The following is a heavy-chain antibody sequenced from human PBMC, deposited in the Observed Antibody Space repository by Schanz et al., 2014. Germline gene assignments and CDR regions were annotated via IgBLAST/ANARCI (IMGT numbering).Heavy chain of an antibody. V-gene: IGHV3-33*08. CDR2: IWSDGSGK. J-gene: IGHJ3*02. D-gene: IGHD4-17*01. Sequence: VQLLESGGGLVQPGGSLRLSCAASGFTFSSYAMSWVRQAPGKGLEWVAVIWSDGSGKYYADSVKGRFTISRDNSKNTLYLQMNSLRAEDTAVYYCARDRGHGDLPGDIWGQGTMVTVSS. CDR1: GFTFSSYA. CDR3: ARDRGHGDLPGDI.